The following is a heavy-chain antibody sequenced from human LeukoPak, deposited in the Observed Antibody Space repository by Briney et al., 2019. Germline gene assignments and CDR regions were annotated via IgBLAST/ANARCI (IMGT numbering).Heavy chain of an antibody. CDR2: INTDGSTT. Sequence: GGSLRLSCVGSGFIFSTYWMHWIRQAPGRGLVCVSGINTDGSTTSYADSVKGRFTISRDNAKNTLYLQMSSLRAEDTAVYYCAKETGYDVDLDYWGQGAPVTVSS. J-gene: IGHJ4*02. D-gene: IGHD5-12*01. CDR1: GFIFSTYW. CDR3: AKETGYDVDLDY. V-gene: IGHV3-74*01.